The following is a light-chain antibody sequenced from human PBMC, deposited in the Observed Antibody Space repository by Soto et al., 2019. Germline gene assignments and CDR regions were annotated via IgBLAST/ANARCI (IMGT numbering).Light chain of an antibody. V-gene: IGKV3-20*01. CDR1: QRVGSTY. CDR3: QQCGTSPRYT. J-gene: IGKJ2*01. CDR2: EAS. Sequence: EILLTQSPGTLSLSPGERATLSCRTSQRVGSTYVAWYQQKPGQAPRLLIYEASRRATGIQDRFSGSGSGTDFTLTISSLEPADFAVYYCQQCGTSPRYTVGQGTKLEI.